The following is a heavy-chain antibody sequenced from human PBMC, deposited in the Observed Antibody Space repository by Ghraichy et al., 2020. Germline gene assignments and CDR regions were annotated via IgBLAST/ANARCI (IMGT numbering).Heavy chain of an antibody. Sequence: GSLRLSCAGSGFTVSNNYMSWVRQAPGKGLEWVSVIYSGGSTYYADSVKGRFAISRDNSKNTLDLQMNSLRAEDTALYYCALGFSSSWYVYWGQGTLVTVSS. D-gene: IGHD6-13*01. J-gene: IGHJ4*02. CDR2: IYSGGST. CDR3: ALGFSSSWYVY. V-gene: IGHV3-66*01. CDR1: GFTVSNNY.